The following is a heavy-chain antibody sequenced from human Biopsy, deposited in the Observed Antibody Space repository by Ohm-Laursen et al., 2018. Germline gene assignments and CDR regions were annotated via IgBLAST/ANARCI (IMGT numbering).Heavy chain of an antibody. D-gene: IGHD3-10*01. CDR1: GFTLSSYS. CDR3: VRSRGSSGSATIYYYGMDV. Sequence: SLRLSCSASGFTLSSYSMNWVRQTPGKGLEWVSTISSSSDNIYYVDSVKGRFTISRDNAKNSLYLQMNSLRAEDTAVYYCVRSRGSSGSATIYYYGMDVWGQGTTVTVSS. V-gene: IGHV3-21*01. CDR2: ISSSSDNI. J-gene: IGHJ6*02.